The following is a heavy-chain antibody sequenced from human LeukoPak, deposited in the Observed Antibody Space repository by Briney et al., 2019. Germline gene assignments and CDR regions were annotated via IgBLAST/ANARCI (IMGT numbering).Heavy chain of an antibody. CDR2: ISGSGRST. Sequence: PGGSLRLSCAASGFTVSSNYMSWVRQAPGKGLEWVSAISGSGRSTSYADSVKGRFTISRDDSKNTLYLGMNSLRAEDTAVYYCAKAMATNLYYFDFWGQGTLVTVSS. CDR1: GFTVSSNY. D-gene: IGHD5-24*01. CDR3: AKAMATNLYYFDF. J-gene: IGHJ4*02. V-gene: IGHV3-23*01.